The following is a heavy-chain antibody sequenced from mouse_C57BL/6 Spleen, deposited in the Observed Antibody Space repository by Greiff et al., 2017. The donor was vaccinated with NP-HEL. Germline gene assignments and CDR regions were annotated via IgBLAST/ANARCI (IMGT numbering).Heavy chain of an antibody. CDR1: GYTFTSYW. D-gene: IGHD1-1*01. J-gene: IGHJ4*01. CDR2: IDPSDSET. CDR3: AKAGSSYRAMDY. V-gene: IGHV1-52*01. Sequence: QVQLQQPGAELVRPGSSVKLSCKASGYTFTSYWMHWVKQRPIQGLDWIGNIDPSDSETHYNQKFKDKATLTVDKSSSTAYMQLSRLTSEDSAVYYSAKAGSSYRAMDYWGQGTSVTVSS.